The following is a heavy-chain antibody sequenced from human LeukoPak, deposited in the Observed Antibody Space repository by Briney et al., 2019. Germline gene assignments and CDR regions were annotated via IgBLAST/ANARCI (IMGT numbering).Heavy chain of an antibody. V-gene: IGHV4-34*01. Sequence: SETLSLTCAVYGGPFSGYYWSWIRQPPGKGLEWIGEINHSGSTNYNPSLKSRVTISVDTSKNHFSLKLSSVTAADTAVYYCARGNSNWGSEDYWGQGTQVTVSS. CDR1: GGPFSGYY. D-gene: IGHD7-27*01. CDR3: ARGNSNWGSEDY. J-gene: IGHJ4*02. CDR2: INHSGST.